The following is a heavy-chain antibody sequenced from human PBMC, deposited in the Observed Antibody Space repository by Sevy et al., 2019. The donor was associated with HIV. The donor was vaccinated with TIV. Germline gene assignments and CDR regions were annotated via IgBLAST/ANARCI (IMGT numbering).Heavy chain of an antibody. D-gene: IGHD7-27*01. CDR3: ARDLGSFYYYYMDV. CDR1: GFTFSSYW. J-gene: IGHJ6*03. CDR2: IKQDGNDK. Sequence: GGSLSCAASGFTFSSYWMSWVRQAPGKGLEWVANIKQDGNDKYYVDSVKGRFTISRDNAKNSLYLQMSSLRAEDTAVYYCARDLGSFYYYYMDVWGKGTTVTVSS. V-gene: IGHV3-7*01.